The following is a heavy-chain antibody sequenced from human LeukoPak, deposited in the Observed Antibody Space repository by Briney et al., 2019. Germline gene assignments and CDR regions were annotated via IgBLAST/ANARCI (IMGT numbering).Heavy chain of an antibody. V-gene: IGHV3-64D*09. Sequence: GGSLRLSCSASGFTFSSFPFHWVRQVPGKGLEYVSAITIDGGSTYYADSVKGRFTISRDNSRNTLYLQMSSLRAEDTAVYYCVKAVYDSSGYYYGYWGQGTLVTVSS. CDR2: ITIDGGST. CDR1: GFTFSSFP. J-gene: IGHJ4*02. D-gene: IGHD3-22*01. CDR3: VKAVYDSSGYYYGY.